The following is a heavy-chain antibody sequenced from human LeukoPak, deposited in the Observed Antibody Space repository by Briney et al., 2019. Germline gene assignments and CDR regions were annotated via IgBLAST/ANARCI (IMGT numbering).Heavy chain of an antibody. Sequence: GGSLRLSCVASGFIFSSYSMNWVRQAPGKGLEWVSYISSSSSTTYYADSVKGRFTISRDNAKNSLYLQMNSLRAEDTAVYYCAGGSWYRGDAFDIWGQGTMVTVSS. CDR2: ISSSSSTT. CDR1: GFIFSSYS. D-gene: IGHD2-15*01. CDR3: AGGSWYRGDAFDI. V-gene: IGHV3-48*04. J-gene: IGHJ3*02.